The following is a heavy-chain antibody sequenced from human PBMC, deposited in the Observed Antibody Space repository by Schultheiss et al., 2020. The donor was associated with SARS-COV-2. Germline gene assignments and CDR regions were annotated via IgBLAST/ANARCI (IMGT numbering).Heavy chain of an antibody. CDR2: ISAYNGNT. D-gene: IGHD6-6*01. Sequence: ASVKVSCKASGGTFSSYAISWVRQAPGQGLEWMGWISAYNGNTNYAQKFQGRVTMTRDTSTTTVYMELSSLRSEDTAVYYCARESIAARYNDYWDQGTLVTVSS. CDR3: ARESIAARYNDY. J-gene: IGHJ4*02. V-gene: IGHV1-18*01. CDR1: GGTFSSYA.